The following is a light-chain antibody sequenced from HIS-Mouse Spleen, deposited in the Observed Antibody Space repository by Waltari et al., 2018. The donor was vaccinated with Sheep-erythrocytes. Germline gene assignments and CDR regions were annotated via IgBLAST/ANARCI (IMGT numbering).Light chain of an antibody. Sequence: DIQMTHSPSSLSASVADRATITCRASQSISSYLNWYQQKPGKAPKLLIYAASSLQSGVPSRFSGSGSGTDFTLTISSLQPEDFATYYCQQSYSTPYTFGQGTKLEIK. V-gene: IGKV1-39*01. CDR2: AAS. CDR3: QQSYSTPYT. J-gene: IGKJ2*01. CDR1: QSISSY.